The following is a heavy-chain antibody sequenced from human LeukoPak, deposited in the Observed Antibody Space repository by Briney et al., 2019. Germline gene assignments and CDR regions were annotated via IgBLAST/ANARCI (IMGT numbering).Heavy chain of an antibody. V-gene: IGHV1-2*02. CDR3: ARDINDVRVSSTSGYYYYGMDV. CDR1: GYTFTGYY. J-gene: IGHJ6*02. Sequence: ASVKVSCKASGYTFTGYYMHWVRQAPGQGLEWMGWINPNSGGTNYAQKFQGRVTMTRDTSISTAYMELSRLRPDDTAVYYYARDINDVRVSSTSGYYYYGMDVWGQGTTVTVSS. CDR2: INPNSGGT. D-gene: IGHD2-2*01.